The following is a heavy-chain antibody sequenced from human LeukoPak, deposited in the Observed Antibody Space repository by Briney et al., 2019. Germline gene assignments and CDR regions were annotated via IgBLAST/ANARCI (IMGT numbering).Heavy chain of an antibody. CDR3: ARGNMVRGLRDAFDI. D-gene: IGHD3-10*01. J-gene: IGHJ3*02. CDR1: GFTFSSYA. Sequence: PGGSLRLSCAASGFTFSSYAMSWVRQAPGKGLEWVAVISYDGSNKYYADSVKGRFTISRDNSKNTLYLQMNSLRAEDTAVYYCARGNMVRGLRDAFDIWGQGTMVTVSS. CDR2: ISYDGSNK. V-gene: IGHV3-30-3*01.